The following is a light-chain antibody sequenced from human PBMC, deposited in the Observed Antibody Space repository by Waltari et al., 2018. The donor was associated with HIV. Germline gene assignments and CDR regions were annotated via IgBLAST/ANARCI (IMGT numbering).Light chain of an antibody. Sequence: DIVMTQSPDSLAVSLGERATINCKSRQSLLSSSNNKHYVAWYQQKPGQPPKLLIHWASTPESGVPDRVSGSGSATDFALTINSVQAEDVAVYYCQQFDRTPLTFGQGTKVEIK. J-gene: IGKJ1*01. CDR1: QSLLSSSNNKHY. CDR2: WAS. CDR3: QQFDRTPLT. V-gene: IGKV4-1*01.